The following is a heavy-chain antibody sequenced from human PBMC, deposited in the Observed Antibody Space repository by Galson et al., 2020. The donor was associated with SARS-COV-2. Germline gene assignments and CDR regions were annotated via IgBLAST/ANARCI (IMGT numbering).Heavy chain of an antibody. J-gene: IGHJ3*02. CDR2: ISYDGSNK. CDR3: ARRSIMITFGGVIVHDAFDI. D-gene: IGHD3-16*02. V-gene: IGHV3-30*01. CDR1: GFTFSSYA. Sequence: GGSLRLSCAASGFTFSSYAMHWVRQVPGKGLEWVAVISYDGSNKYYADSVKGRFTISRDNSKNTLYLQMNSLRAEDTAMYYCARRSIMITFGGVIVHDAFDIWGQGTMVTVSS.